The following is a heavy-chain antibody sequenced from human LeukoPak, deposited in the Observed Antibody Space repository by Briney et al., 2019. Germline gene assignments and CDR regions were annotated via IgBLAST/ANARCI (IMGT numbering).Heavy chain of an antibody. CDR3: ARDHPNDPYYYYYYGMDV. CDR1: GFTFSDYY. D-gene: IGHD1-1*01. J-gene: IGHJ6*02. CDR2: ISSSGSTI. V-gene: IGHV3-11*01. Sequence: GGSLRLSCAASGFTFSDYYMSWIRQAPGKGLEWVSYISSSGSTIYYADSVKGRFTISRDNAKNSLYLQMNSLRAEDTAVYYCARDHPNDPYYYYYYGMDVWGQGTTVIVSS.